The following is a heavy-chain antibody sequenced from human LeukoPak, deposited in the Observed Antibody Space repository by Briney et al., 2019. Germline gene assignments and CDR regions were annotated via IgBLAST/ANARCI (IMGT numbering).Heavy chain of an antibody. D-gene: IGHD6-19*01. J-gene: IGHJ4*02. CDR1: GGSISSYY. CDR2: IYYSGST. CDR3: AGTRSYSSGWSSTYYFDY. Sequence: SETLSLTCTVSGGSISSYYWSWIRQPPGKGLEWIGYIYYSGSTNYNPSLKSRVTISVDTSKNQFSLKLSSVTAADPSVYYCAGTRSYSSGWSSTYYFDYWGQGTLVTVSS. V-gene: IGHV4-59*12.